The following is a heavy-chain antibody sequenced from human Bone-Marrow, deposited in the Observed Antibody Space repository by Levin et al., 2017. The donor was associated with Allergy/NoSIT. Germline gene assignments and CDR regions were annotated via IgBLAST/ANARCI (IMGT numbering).Heavy chain of an antibody. J-gene: IGHJ3*02. V-gene: IGHV4-61*02. CDR2: IYTSGST. D-gene: IGHD2-2*01. CDR3: ARDRRDCTRTSCYFGAFDI. Sequence: PSETLSLTCTVSGGSISNGNYYWAWIRQSAGKELEWIGRIYTSGSTNYNPSLKSRVTISIDTSKNEFSLKLTSVTAADTAVYYCARDRRDCTRTSCYFGAFDIWGQGTLVTVSS. CDR1: GGSISNGNYY.